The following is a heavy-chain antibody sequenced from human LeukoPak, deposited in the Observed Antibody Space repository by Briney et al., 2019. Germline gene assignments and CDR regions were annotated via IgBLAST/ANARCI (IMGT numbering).Heavy chain of an antibody. CDR2: IRSTSTYI. CDR3: ARDQYSGSSHDY. CDR1: GFTFSSYS. V-gene: IGHV3-21*01. Sequence: GGSLRLSCAASGFTFSSYSMNWVRQAPGKGLEWVSSIRSTSTYIYYADSVKGRFTISRDDAKNSLYLQMNSLRAEDTAVYYCARDQYSGSSHDYWGQGTLVTVSS. D-gene: IGHD1-26*01. J-gene: IGHJ4*02.